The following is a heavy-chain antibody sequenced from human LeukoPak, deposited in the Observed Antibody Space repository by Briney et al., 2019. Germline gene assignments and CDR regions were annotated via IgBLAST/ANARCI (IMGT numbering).Heavy chain of an antibody. Sequence: SVKVSCKASGYTFTYRYLHWVRQAPGQALEWMGWITPFNGNTNYAQKFQDRVTITRDRSMNTAYMELSSLRSEDTAMYYCATTGAGSWSTYYFDYWGQGTLVTVSS. V-gene: IGHV1-45*02. CDR3: ATTGAGSWSTYYFDY. CDR2: ITPFNGNT. CDR1: GYTFTYRY. J-gene: IGHJ4*02. D-gene: IGHD6-13*01.